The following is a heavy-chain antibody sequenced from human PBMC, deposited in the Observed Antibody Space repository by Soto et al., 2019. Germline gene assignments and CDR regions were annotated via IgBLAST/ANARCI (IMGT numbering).Heavy chain of an antibody. J-gene: IGHJ4*02. D-gene: IGHD2-2*01. CDR3: ARDYHYAFDD. CDR1: GFSFSSHC. CDR2: IGTSATTI. V-gene: IGHV3-48*01. Sequence: VVCLILSCATAGFSFSSHCMNSVRQAPGKGLEWISYIGTSATTIHYADSVKGRFTISRDNAKNSLYLQMNSLRAEDTAVYYCARDYHYAFDDWGQGTLVTVSS.